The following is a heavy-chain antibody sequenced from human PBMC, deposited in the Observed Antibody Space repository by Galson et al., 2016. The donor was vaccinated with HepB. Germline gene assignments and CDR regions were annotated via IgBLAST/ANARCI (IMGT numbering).Heavy chain of an antibody. D-gene: IGHD3-22*01. CDR2: INGGNGNT. CDR3: ARGEHPVTYFDDGRRDLDY. V-gene: IGHV1-3*01. J-gene: IGHJ4*02. Sequence: SVKVSCKASGYTFTRYLTHWVRQAPGQRLEWMGWINGGNGNTMYSEKFQERITITRDTSASTAYLELSSLKSEDTAVYYCARGEHPVTYFDDGRRDLDYWGQGTLVTVSS. CDR1: GYTFTRYL.